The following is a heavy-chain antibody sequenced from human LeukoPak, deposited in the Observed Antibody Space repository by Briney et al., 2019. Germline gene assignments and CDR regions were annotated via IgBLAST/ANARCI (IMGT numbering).Heavy chain of an antibody. J-gene: IGHJ3*02. D-gene: IGHD3-10*01. CDR1: GGSISSDTYY. CDR3: ALPYFGAGVDAFDI. V-gene: IGHV4-39*07. CDR2: MYYSGNT. Sequence: SETLSLTCSVSGGSISSDTYYWGWIRQPPGKGLKWIGTMYYSGNTDYNPSLKSRITISVDTSKNQFYLKLTSVTAADTALYYCALPYFGAGVDAFDIWGQGTRVAVSS.